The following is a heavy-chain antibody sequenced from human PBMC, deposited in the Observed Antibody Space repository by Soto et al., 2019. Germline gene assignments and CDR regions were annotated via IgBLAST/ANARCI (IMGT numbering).Heavy chain of an antibody. CDR1: VFTFSSHC. Sequence: VGSLRLSCASSVFTFSSHCMHCVRHSAGKWLEWVAVISYDGTNKHYADTVKGRFTISRDNSKNTVYLQMNSLRAEDTAVYYCAKDYSSEWYGLEYWGQGIPVTVSS. D-gene: IGHD6-19*01. CDR2: ISYDGTNK. J-gene: IGHJ4*02. V-gene: IGHV3-30*18. CDR3: AKDYSSEWYGLEY.